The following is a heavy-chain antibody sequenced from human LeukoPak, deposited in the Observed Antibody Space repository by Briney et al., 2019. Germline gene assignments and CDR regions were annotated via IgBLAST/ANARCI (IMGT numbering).Heavy chain of an antibody. J-gene: IGHJ6*02. Sequence: SESLSLSCTLSGGSLCSDYWSCGPEPPGKGLGWRGDIYYSGSTNYNPSPTSRVAISVDTSKQQISRKLSSVAAAQTTRHYCTRDFYNWNYGGYYYYGMDVWGQGTTVSVSS. CDR3: TRDFYNWNYGGYYYYGMDV. CDR2: IYYSGST. D-gene: IGHD1-7*01. V-gene: IGHV4-59*01. CDR1: GGSLCSDY.